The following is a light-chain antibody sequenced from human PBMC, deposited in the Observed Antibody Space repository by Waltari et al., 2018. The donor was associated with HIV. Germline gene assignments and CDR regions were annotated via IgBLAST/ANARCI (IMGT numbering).Light chain of an antibody. CDR2: DVT. V-gene: IGLV2-14*03. J-gene: IGLJ1*01. CDR1: SSDVGGYNY. Sequence: QSALTQPASVSGSPGQSITISCTGTSSDVGGYNYVSWYQHHPGKTPKLMIYDVTKRPSGVSNRFSGSKSGNTASLTISGVQTEDDADYYCSSYTSFSTYVFGTGTSVTVL. CDR3: SSYTSFSTYV.